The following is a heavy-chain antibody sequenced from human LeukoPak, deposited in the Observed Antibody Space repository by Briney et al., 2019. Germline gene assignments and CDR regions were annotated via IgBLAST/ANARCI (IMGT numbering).Heavy chain of an antibody. CDR2: IYYSGST. CDR1: GGSISSSRYY. Sequence: SETLSLTCTGSGGSISSSRYYWGWIRQPPGKGLEWIGYIYYSGSTNYNPSLKSRVTISVDTSKNQFSLKLSSVTAADTAVYYCARAVRGVIKPFDYWGQGTLVTVSS. CDR3: ARAVRGVIKPFDY. D-gene: IGHD3-10*01. J-gene: IGHJ4*02. V-gene: IGHV4-61*05.